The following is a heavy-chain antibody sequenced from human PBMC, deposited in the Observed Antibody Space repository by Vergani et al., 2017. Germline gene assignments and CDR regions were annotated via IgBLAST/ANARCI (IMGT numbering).Heavy chain of an antibody. V-gene: IGHV1-24*01. J-gene: IGHJ6*02. CDR2: FDPEDGET. CDR1: GYTLTELS. Sequence: QVQLVQSGAEVKKPGASVKVSCKVSGYTLTELSMHWVRQAPGKGLEWMGGFDPEDGETIYAQKFQGRVTVTEDTSTDTAYMELSSLRSEDTAVYYCATPRRRFSYYYYYGMDVWGQGTTVTVSS. CDR3: ATPRRRFSYYYYYGMDV. D-gene: IGHD5-12*01.